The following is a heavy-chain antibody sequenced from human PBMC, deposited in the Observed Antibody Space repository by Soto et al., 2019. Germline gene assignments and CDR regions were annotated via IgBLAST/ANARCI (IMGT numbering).Heavy chain of an antibody. J-gene: IGHJ4*02. CDR2: IWYDGSNK. V-gene: IGHV3-33*01. CDR1: GFTFSSYG. CDR3: AVGQGDYYDSSGYYGEFDY. D-gene: IGHD3-22*01. Sequence: SLRLSCAASGFTFSSYGMHWVRQAPGKGLEWVAVIWYDGSNKYYADSVKGRFTISRDNSKNTLYLQMNSLRAEDTAVYYCAVGQGDYYDSSGYYGEFDYWGQGTLVTVSS.